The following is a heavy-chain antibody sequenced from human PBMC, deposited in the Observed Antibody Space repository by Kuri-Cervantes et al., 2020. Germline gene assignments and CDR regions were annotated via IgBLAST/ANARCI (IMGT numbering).Heavy chain of an antibody. Sequence: GESLKISCAASGFTFSSYGMHWVRQAPGKGLEWVAFIRYDGSNKYYADSVKGRFTISRDNSKNTLYLQMNSLRAEDTAVYYCAKDHYYDSSGNFDYWGQGTLVTVSS. D-gene: IGHD3-22*01. CDR1: GFTFSSYG. CDR2: IRYDGSNK. CDR3: AKDHYYDSSGNFDY. V-gene: IGHV3-30*02. J-gene: IGHJ4*02.